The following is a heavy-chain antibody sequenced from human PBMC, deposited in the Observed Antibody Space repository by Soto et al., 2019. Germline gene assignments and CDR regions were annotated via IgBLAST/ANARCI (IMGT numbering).Heavy chain of an antibody. CDR2: IDWDDDK. D-gene: IGHD1-26*01. CDR3: AHSIVGAYYYYGMDV. Sequence: SGPTLVNPTQTLTLTCSFSGFSLNTSGICVNWIRQPPGEALEWLARIDWDDDKYYSTSLKNRLIITKVTSKNQVVLTMTNMDPVDAATYYCAHSIVGAYYYYGMDVWGQGTTVTVSS. V-gene: IGHV2-70*12. J-gene: IGHJ6*02. CDR1: GFSLNTSGIC.